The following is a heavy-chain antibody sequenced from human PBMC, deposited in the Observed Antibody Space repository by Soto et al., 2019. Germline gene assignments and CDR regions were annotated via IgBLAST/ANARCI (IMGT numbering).Heavy chain of an antibody. Sequence: GGSLRLSCAASGFTFSTYSMNWVRQAPGKGLEWVSYISSSSTYIYYADSVKGRFTISRDNAKNSLYLQMNSLRAEDTAVYYCLIAVAGSFAPDYCGQGPLVTVSS. V-gene: IGHV3-21*01. D-gene: IGHD6-19*01. CDR3: LIAVAGSFAPDY. J-gene: IGHJ4*02. CDR1: GFTFSTYS. CDR2: ISSSSTYI.